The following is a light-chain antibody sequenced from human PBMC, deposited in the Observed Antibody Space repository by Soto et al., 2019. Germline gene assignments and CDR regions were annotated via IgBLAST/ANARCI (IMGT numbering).Light chain of an antibody. J-gene: IGKJ2*02. CDR3: RRSSSTGGT. CDR1: QSISSY. Sequence: DIQMTQSPSSLSASVGDRVTITCRASQSISSYLNWYQQKPGKAPKLLIYAASSLQSGVPSRFSGSGSGTDLTLTISSLQPEDFATYYCRRSSSTGGTFGQGTKLEIK. CDR2: AAS. V-gene: IGKV1-39*01.